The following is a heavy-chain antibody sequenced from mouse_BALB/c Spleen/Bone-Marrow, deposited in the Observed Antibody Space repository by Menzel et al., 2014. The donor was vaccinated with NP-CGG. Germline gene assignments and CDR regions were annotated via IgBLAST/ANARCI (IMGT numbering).Heavy chain of an antibody. D-gene: IGHD2-3*01. CDR1: GFSLTSYG. V-gene: IGHV2-9*02. CDR2: IWAGGST. J-gene: IGHJ1*01. CDR3: VRGGGDGYYNWYFDV. Sequence: QVQLKQSGPGLVAPSQSLPITCTVSGFSLTSYGVHWVRQPPGKGLEWLGVIWAGGSTNYNSALMSRLSISKDNSKSQVFLKMNSLQTDDKAMYYCVRGGGDGYYNWYFDVWGAGTTVTASS.